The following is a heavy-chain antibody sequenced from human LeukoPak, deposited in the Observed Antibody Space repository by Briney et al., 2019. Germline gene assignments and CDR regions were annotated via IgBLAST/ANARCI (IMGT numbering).Heavy chain of an antibody. CDR2: ISGVSTYI. J-gene: IGHJ4*02. V-gene: IGHV3-21*01. Sequence: PGGSLRLSCAVSGFTFSDYSMIWIRQAPGKGLEWVSSISGVSTYIKYADSVKGRFTVSRDNAENSLYLQMNSLRADDTAVYYCASYQYCYWHIDYWGQGTLVIVSS. CDR1: GFTFSDYS. CDR3: ASYQYCYWHIDY. D-gene: IGHD2-8*02.